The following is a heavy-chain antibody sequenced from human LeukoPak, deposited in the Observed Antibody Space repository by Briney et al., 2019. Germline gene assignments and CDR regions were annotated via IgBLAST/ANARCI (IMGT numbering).Heavy chain of an antibody. CDR1: GYTFTSYG. J-gene: IGHJ4*02. CDR2: ISAYNGNT. V-gene: IGHV1-18*01. D-gene: IGHD4-23*01. CDR3: ARDLRDGGKGDY. Sequence: ASVKVSCKASGYTFTSYGISWVRQAPGQGLEWMGWISAYNGNTNYAQKLQGRVAMTTDTSTSTAYMELRSLRSDDTAVYYCARDLRDGGKGDYWGQGTLVTVSS.